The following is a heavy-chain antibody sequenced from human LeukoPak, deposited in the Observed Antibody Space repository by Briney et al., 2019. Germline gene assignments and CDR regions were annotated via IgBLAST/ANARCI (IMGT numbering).Heavy chain of an antibody. CDR3: AKDLPVDL. J-gene: IGHJ3*01. CDR1: RFTFSSYS. CDR2: ISSSSSYI. Sequence: PGGSLRLSCAASRFTFSSYSMNWVRQAPGKGLEWVSSISSSSSYIYYADSVRGRFTISRDNSKNTLSLQMNSLRVEDTALYYCAKDLPVDLWGQGTMVTVSS. V-gene: IGHV3-21*04.